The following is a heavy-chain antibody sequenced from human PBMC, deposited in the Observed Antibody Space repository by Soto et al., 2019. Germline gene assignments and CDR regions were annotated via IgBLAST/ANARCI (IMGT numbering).Heavy chain of an antibody. D-gene: IGHD1-1*01. J-gene: IGHJ4*02. Sequence: SLRLSCAAFGFTFGNHGMHWVRQGPGKGLEWVAVIWYDGSNKYYADSVKGRFIISRDNSKNMLYLEMNSLRVEDTAVYHCARWGNWKVADNWGQGTLVTVSS. CDR1: GFTFGNHG. CDR3: ARWGNWKVADN. CDR2: IWYDGSNK. V-gene: IGHV3-33*01.